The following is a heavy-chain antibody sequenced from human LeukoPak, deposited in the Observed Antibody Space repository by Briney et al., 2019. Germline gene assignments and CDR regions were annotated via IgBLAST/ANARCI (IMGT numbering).Heavy chain of an antibody. D-gene: IGHD3-22*01. CDR3: AKPSSGYTSFHI. CDR1: GFTVSSNY. CDR2: ISSSGGST. Sequence: GGSLRLSCAASGFTVSSNYMSWVRQAPGKGLEWVSSISSSGGSTYDADSVKGRFTISRDNSKNTLYLQMNSLRAEDTAVYFCAKPSSGYTSFHIWGRGTMVTVSS. V-gene: IGHV3-23*01. J-gene: IGHJ3*02.